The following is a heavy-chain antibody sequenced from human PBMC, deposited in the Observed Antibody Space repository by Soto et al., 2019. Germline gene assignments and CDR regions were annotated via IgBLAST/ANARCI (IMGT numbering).Heavy chain of an antibody. D-gene: IGHD3-16*01. J-gene: IGHJ4*02. Sequence: QVQLVQSGAEVQKPGSSVNVSCKASGDTPSTYAISWVRQAPGQGLEWMGGIIPILGTPNYAQRFQGRITSSADTSTRTTYMELNSVTSGDTAVFYCAILGLDVDSWGQGTLVIVSS. CDR2: IIPILGTP. CDR1: GDTPSTYA. V-gene: IGHV1-69*14. CDR3: AILGLDVDS.